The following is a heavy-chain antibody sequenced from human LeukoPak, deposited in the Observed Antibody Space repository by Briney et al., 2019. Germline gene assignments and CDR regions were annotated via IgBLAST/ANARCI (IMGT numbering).Heavy chain of an antibody. D-gene: IGHD2-8*01. CDR1: GFTFSSYA. CDR3: AKDTSIGRYCTNGVCSPFDY. Sequence: PGGSLRLACAGSGFTFSSYAMSWVRQAPGKGLEWVSAISDTGVTTYDADSVKGRFTISSDNSRSTLYLQMNSLRAEDTALYYCAKDTSIGRYCTNGVCSPFDYWGQGTLVTVSS. V-gene: IGHV3-23*01. J-gene: IGHJ4*02. CDR2: ISDTGVTT.